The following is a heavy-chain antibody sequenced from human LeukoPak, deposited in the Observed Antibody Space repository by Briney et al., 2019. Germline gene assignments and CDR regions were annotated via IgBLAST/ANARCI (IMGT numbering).Heavy chain of an antibody. J-gene: IGHJ6*03. D-gene: IGHD1-20*01. Sequence: SVKVSCKASGCTFSTYSINWVRQAPGQGLEWMGDIVARHGTGNYAPRFQGRLTITADESTAYMELSSLTSEDTAVYYCARGHRYNWNPLYFYMDLWGNGTTVTVSS. V-gene: IGHV1-69*01. CDR2: IVARHGTG. CDR1: GCTFSTYS. CDR3: ARGHRYNWNPLYFYMDL.